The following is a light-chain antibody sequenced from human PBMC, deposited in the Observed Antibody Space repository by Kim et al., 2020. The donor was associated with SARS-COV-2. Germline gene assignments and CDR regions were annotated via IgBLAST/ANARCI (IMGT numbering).Light chain of an antibody. CDR1: SGQSSYA. Sequence: VKSTCNLSSGQSSYAIAWHKQQPEKGTRYLMKLNSDGSHSKGDGIPDRFSGSSSGAERYLTISSLQSEDEADYYCQTWGTGIHVVFGGGTQLTVL. V-gene: IGLV4-69*01. CDR2: LNSDGSH. J-gene: IGLJ2*01. CDR3: QTWGTGIHVV.